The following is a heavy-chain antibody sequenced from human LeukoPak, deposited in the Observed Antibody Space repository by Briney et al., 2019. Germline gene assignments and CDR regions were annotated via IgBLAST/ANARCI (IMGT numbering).Heavy chain of an antibody. CDR1: GGSFSGYY. J-gene: IGHJ4*02. CDR3: ARGRSYDILTGYWSDY. V-gene: IGHV4-34*01. CDR2: INHSGST. Sequence: SETLSLTCAVYGGSFSGYYWSWIRQPPGKGLECIGEINHSGSTNYNPSLKSRVTISVDTSKNQFSLKLSSVTAADTAVYYCARGRSYDILTGYWSDYWGQGTLVTVSS. D-gene: IGHD3-9*01.